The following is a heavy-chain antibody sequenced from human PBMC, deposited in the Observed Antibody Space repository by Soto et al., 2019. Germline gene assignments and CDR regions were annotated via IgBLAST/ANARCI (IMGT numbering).Heavy chain of an antibody. V-gene: IGHV3-21*01. D-gene: IGHD3-10*01. CDR2: ISSSSSYI. CDR1: GFTFNTYS. Sequence: AGGSLRLSCAASGFTFNTYSMNWVRQAPGKGLEWVSSISSSSSYIYYADSVKGRFIISRDNAKNSLYLQMNSLRAEDTAVYYCARGGGRYYDSGSSSPDYWGQGTLVTGSS. CDR3: ARGGGRYYDSGSSSPDY. J-gene: IGHJ4*02.